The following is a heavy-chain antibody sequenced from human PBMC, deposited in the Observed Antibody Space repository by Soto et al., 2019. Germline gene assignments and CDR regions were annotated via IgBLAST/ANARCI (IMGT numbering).Heavy chain of an antibody. CDR2: ISAYNGNT. CDR3: AAGTPSGSYSRYYYYGMDV. CDR1: GYTFTSYG. V-gene: IGHV1-18*04. J-gene: IGHJ6*02. Sequence: GASVKVSCKASGYTFTSYGISWVRQAPGQGLEWMGWISAYNGNTNYAQKFQERVTITRDMSTSTAYMELSSLRSEDTAVYYCAAGTPSGSYSRYYYYGMDVWGQGTTVTVSS. D-gene: IGHD1-26*01.